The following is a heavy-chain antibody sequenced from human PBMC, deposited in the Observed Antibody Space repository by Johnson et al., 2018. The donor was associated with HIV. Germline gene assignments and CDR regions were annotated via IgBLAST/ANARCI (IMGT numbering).Heavy chain of an antibody. D-gene: IGHD3-22*01. CDR2: IGTAGDT. CDR1: GFTFSSYD. J-gene: IGHJ3*02. Sequence: VQLVESGGGLVQPGGSLRLSCAASGFTFSSYDMHWVRQATGKGLEWVSAIGTAGDTYYPGSVKGRFTISRENAKNSLYLQMNSLRAEDTALDYCARKTSYYYDDSGYRGDAFDIWGRGTVVTVSS. V-gene: IGHV3-13*01. CDR3: ARKTSYYYDDSGYRGDAFDI.